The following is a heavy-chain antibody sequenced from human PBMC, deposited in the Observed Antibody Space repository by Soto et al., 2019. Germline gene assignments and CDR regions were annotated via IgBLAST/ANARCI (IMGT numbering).Heavy chain of an antibody. D-gene: IGHD2-21*02. J-gene: IGHJ5*02. V-gene: IGHV4-39*01. CDR2: IYYSGST. CDR1: GGSISSSSYF. CDR3: ARHPSDFWFAP. Sequence: QLQLQESGPGLVKPSETLSLTCTVSGGSISSSSYFWGWIRQPPGKGLEWIGSIYYSGSTYYNPSLKSLVTVSGDTSKNPFSLRLRSVTAADPAVYYCARHPSDFWFAPWGQGTLVTVSS.